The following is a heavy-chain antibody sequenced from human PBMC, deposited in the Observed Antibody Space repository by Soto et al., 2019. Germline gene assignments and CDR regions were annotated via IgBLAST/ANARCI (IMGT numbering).Heavy chain of an antibody. CDR3: ARVGSFDDKRDASDI. J-gene: IGHJ3*02. V-gene: IGHV1-18*01. D-gene: IGHD3-9*01. Sequence: GASVKVSCKASGYTFTSYGIIWVRQAPGQGLEWMGWISAYNGNTNYAQKLQGRVTMTTDTSTSTAYMELRSLRSDDTAVYYCARVGSFDDKRDASDIWGQGTMVTVSS. CDR1: GYTFTSYG. CDR2: ISAYNGNT.